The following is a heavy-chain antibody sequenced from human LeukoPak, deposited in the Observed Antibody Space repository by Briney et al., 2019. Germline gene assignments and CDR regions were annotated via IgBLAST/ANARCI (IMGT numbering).Heavy chain of an antibody. Sequence: ASVKVSCKASGGTFSSYVISWVRQAPGQALEWMGGIIPIFGTANYAQKFQGRVTITTDESTSTAYMELTSLRSEDTAVYYCARDPGDSSGYYSSRNYYFDSWGQGTLVTVSS. CDR3: ARDPGDSSGYYSSRNYYFDS. CDR2: IIPIFGTA. J-gene: IGHJ4*02. CDR1: GGTFSSYV. D-gene: IGHD3-22*01. V-gene: IGHV1-69*05.